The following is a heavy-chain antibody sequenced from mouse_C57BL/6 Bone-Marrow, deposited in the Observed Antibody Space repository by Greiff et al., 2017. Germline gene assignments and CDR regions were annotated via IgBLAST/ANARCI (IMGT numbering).Heavy chain of an antibody. CDR1: GYTFTSYW. J-gene: IGHJ3*01. Sequence: QVQLQQPGAELVRPGSSVKLSCKASGYTFTSYWMHWVKQRPIQGLEWIGNIDPSDSDTHYNQKFKDKATLTVDKSSSTAYMQLRSLTSEDSAVYYYARWGFAYWGRGNLVTVSA. CDR3: ARWGFAY. CDR2: IDPSDSDT. V-gene: IGHV1-52*01.